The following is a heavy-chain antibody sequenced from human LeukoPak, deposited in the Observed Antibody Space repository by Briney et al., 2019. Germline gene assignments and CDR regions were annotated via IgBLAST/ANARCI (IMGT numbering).Heavy chain of an antibody. CDR2: IYYSGST. CDR1: GGSISSYY. CDR3: ARGDVLRNFDWFGSLDP. D-gene: IGHD3-9*01. J-gene: IGHJ5*02. V-gene: IGHV4-59*01. Sequence: SETLSLTCTVSGGSISSYYWSWIRQPPGKGLECIGSIYYSGSTYYNPSLKSRVTISVDTSKNQFSLKLSSVAAADTAVYYCARGDVLRNFDWFGSLDPWGQGTLVTVSS.